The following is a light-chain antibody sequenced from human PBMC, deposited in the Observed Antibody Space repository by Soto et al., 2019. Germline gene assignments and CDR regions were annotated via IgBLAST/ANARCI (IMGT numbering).Light chain of an antibody. CDR2: GAS. CDR1: QSVSSNY. Sequence: EVVLTQSPGTLSLSPGERATLSCRASQSVSSNYLAWYQQKPGQAPRLLIYGASSRATGIPDRFSGSGSGTDFTLTISRLEPEDFALYYCQQYGSSPLAFGPGTKVDIK. J-gene: IGKJ3*01. V-gene: IGKV3-20*01. CDR3: QQYGSSPLA.